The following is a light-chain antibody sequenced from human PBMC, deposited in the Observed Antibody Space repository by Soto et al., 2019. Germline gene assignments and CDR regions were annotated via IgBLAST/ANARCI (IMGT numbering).Light chain of an antibody. CDR3: QQRSNWPPGFT. CDR2: DTS. Sequence: EIVLTQSPATLSLSPGERATLSCRASQSLTSYLAWYQQEPGQAPRLLIYDTSNRATGVPARFSGSGSGTDFTLTISSLQPEDFAIYYCQQRSNWPPGFTFGPGTKVDIK. J-gene: IGKJ3*01. V-gene: IGKV3-11*01. CDR1: QSLTSY.